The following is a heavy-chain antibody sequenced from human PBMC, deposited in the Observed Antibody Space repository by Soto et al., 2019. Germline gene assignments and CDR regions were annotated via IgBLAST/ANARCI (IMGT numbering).Heavy chain of an antibody. CDR1: GFTFSNAW. CDR3: TSHPQDTSDD. Sequence: GGSLILSCAASGFTFSNAWMNWVRQAPGKGLEWVGRIKNKADGGTTDYAAPVKGRFTISRDGSKNTLYLQMNSLKTEDTAVYYCTSHPQDTSDDWGQGTLVTVSS. J-gene: IGHJ4*02. V-gene: IGHV3-15*07. D-gene: IGHD2-15*01. CDR2: IKNKADGGTT.